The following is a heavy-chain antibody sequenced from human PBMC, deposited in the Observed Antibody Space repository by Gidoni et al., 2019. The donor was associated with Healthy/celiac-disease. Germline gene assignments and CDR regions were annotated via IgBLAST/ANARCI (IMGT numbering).Heavy chain of an antibody. J-gene: IGHJ3*02. Sequence: QVQLVESGGGVVQPGRSLRLSCADYGVTFSSYGIHWVRQAPCKGLEWVAVISYDGLNKYYADSVKGRFTISRDNSKNTLYLQMNSLRAEDTAVYYCAKFYDDILTGYSGDAFDIWGQGTMVTVSS. D-gene: IGHD3-9*01. V-gene: IGHV3-30*18. CDR2: ISYDGLNK. CDR3: AKFYDDILTGYSGDAFDI. CDR1: GVTFSSYG.